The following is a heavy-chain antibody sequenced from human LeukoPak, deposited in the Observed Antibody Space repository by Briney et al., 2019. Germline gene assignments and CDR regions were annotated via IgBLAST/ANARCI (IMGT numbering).Heavy chain of an antibody. CDR3: AKGVYGSGSYREYFEQ. J-gene: IGHJ1*01. Sequence: GGSLRLSCTASGFTFNNYAMSWVRQAPGKGLEWVSAISASGDSPYYADSVKGRFTISRDNSKKTLDLQMNSLRVEDTAVYYCAKGVYGSGSYREYFEQWGQGTLVTVSS. V-gene: IGHV3-23*01. D-gene: IGHD3-10*01. CDR2: ISASGDSP. CDR1: GFTFNNYA.